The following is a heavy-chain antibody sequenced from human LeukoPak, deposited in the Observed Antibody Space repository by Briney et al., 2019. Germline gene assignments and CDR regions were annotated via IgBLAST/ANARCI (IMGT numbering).Heavy chain of an antibody. CDR1: GFTFSSFA. D-gene: IGHD3-10*01. CDR3: AKDPFRYYGSGNYFDY. Sequence: GGPLRLSCAASGFTFSSFAMSWIRPAPGKGLEWVSSVSTSGVGTYYADSVRGRFTISRDNSKNTVFLQMNSLRAEDSAVYYCAKDPFRYYGSGNYFDYWGQGTLVTVSS. CDR2: VSTSGVGT. V-gene: IGHV3-23*01. J-gene: IGHJ4*02.